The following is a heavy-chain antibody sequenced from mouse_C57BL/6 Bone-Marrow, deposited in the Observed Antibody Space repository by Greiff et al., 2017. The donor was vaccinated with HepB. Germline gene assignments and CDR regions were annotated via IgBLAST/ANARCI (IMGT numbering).Heavy chain of an antibody. CDR3: ARWLLRSCDY. CDR1: GYTFTSYW. CDR2: IDPSDSYT. Sequence: QVQLQQPGAELVKPGASVKLSCKASGYTFTSYWMQWVKQRPGQGLEWIGEIDPSDSYTNYNQKFKGKATLTVDTSSSTAYMQLSSLTSEDSAVYYCARWLLRSCDYWGQGTTLTVSS. J-gene: IGHJ2*01. V-gene: IGHV1-50*01. D-gene: IGHD2-3*01.